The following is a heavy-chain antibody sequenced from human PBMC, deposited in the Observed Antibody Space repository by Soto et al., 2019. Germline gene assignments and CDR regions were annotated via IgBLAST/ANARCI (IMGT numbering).Heavy chain of an antibody. CDR1: GYIFTDHC. CDR3: ARRHYCRGDCTINPEYYYGMDV. CDR2: ICPGYSNI. D-gene: IGHD2-21*02. J-gene: IGHJ6*02. V-gene: IGHV5-51*01. Sequence: EVQVVQSGAEVKEPGESLKISCKGSGYIFTDHCIVWVRQMAGKGLEWVGIICPGYSNIIYSPSIQGQVTISADMSISTATMQWSSLKASDNAIYYGARRHYCRGDCTINPEYYYGMDVWGQATTVTVSS.